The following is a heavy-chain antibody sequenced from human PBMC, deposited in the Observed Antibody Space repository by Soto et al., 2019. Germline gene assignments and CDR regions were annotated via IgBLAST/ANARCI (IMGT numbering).Heavy chain of an antibody. V-gene: IGHV1-69*13. CDR3: ARDRRYCSGGSCYGGFDP. J-gene: IGHJ5*02. CDR1: GGTFSSYA. CDR2: IIPIFGTA. D-gene: IGHD2-15*01. Sequence: GASVKVSCKASGGTFSSYAISWVRQAPGQGLEWMGGIIPIFGTANYAQKFQGRVTITADESTSTAYMELSSLRSEDTAVYYCARDRRYCSGGSCYGGFDPWGQGTVVTVSS.